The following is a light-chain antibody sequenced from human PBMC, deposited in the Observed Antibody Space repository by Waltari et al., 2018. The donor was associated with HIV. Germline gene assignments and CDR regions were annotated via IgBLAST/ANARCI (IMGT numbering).Light chain of an antibody. CDR3: SSYTNSSTPVV. CDR1: IRDVGGYNY. V-gene: IGLV2-14*01. J-gene: IGLJ2*01. Sequence: QSALAQPASVSGSHGQSITLCCPGTIRDVGGYNYVYLYQHHPGKVPKLIVYEVSNRPSGVCNRFSGSKSGNTASLTISGLQAEDEADYYCSSYTNSSTPVVFGGGTKLTVL. CDR2: EVS.